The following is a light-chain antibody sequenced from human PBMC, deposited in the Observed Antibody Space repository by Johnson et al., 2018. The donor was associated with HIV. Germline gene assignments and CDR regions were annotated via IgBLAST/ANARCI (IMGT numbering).Light chain of an antibody. J-gene: IGLJ1*01. CDR3: GTWDSSLSAGGNV. CDR1: SSNIGNNY. CDR2: ENN. Sequence: QSVLTQPPSVSAAPGQKVTISCSGSSSNIGNNYVSWYQQLPGTAPKLLIYENNKRPSGIPARFSGSKSGTSATLGITGLQTGDEADYYCGTWDSSLSAGGNVFGTGTKVTVL. V-gene: IGLV1-51*01.